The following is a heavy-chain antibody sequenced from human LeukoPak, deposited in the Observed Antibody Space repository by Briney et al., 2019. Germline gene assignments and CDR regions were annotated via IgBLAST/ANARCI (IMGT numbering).Heavy chain of an antibody. CDR2: IIPILGIA. CDR3: ARASGYDYYYYGMDV. CDR1: GGTFSSYA. J-gene: IGHJ6*02. Sequence: SVKVSCKASGGTFSSYAISWVRQAPGQGLEWMGRIIPILGIANYAQKFQGRVTFTADKSTSTAYMELSSLRSEDTAVYYCARASGYDYYYYGMDVWGQGTTVTVSS. V-gene: IGHV1-69*04. D-gene: IGHD5-12*01.